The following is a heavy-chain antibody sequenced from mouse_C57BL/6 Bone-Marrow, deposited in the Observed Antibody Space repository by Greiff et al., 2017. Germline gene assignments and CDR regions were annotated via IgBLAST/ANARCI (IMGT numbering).Heavy chain of an antibody. V-gene: IGHV1-81*01. Sequence: QVQLQQSGAELARPGASVKLSCKASGYTFTSYGISWVKQRTGQGLEWIGEIYPRSGNTYYNEKFKGKATLTADNSSSTAYMVLRSRTSDDSAVYCCARGGYVGTFAYWGQGTLATVSA. CDR2: IYPRSGNT. CDR1: GYTFTSYG. J-gene: IGHJ3*01. D-gene: IGHD3-1*01. CDR3: ARGGYVGTFAY.